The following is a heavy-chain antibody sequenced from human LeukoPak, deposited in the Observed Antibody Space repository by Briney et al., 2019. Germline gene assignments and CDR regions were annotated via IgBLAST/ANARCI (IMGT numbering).Heavy chain of an antibody. Sequence: ASVKVSCKASGYTFTSYDINWVRQATGQGLEWMGWMNPNSGNTGYAQKFQGRVTMTRNTSISTAYMELSSLRSKDTAVYYCARPGGGYSSGTTYYFDYWGQGTLVTVSS. D-gene: IGHD6-19*01. CDR2: MNPNSGNT. V-gene: IGHV1-8*01. CDR1: GYTFTSYD. CDR3: ARPGGGYSSGTTYYFDY. J-gene: IGHJ4*02.